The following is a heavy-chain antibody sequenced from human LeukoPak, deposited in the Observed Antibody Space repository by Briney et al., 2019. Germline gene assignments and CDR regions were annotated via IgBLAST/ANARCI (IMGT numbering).Heavy chain of an antibody. D-gene: IGHD3-22*01. CDR3: AREYYDDGLYYFDY. CDR2: IYYSGST. CDR1: GYSISNGYY. J-gene: IGHJ4*02. V-gene: IGHV4-59*01. Sequence: ASETLSLTCTVSGYSISNGYYWGWIRQPPGKGLEWIGYIYYSGSTNYNPSLKSRVTISVDTSKNQFSLKLSSVTAADTAVYYCAREYYDDGLYYFDYWGQGTLVTVSS.